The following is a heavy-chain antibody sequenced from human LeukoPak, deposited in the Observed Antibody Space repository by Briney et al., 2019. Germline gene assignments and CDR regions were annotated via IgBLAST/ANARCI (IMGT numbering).Heavy chain of an antibody. V-gene: IGHV3-33*06. CDR1: GFSFSSYA. CDR2: IWYDGGNK. D-gene: IGHD2-21*02. Sequence: GGSLRLPCAASGFSFSSYAMHWVRQAPGKGLEWVAVIWYDGGNKYYADSVKGRFTISRDNSKNTLYLEMNSLRAEDTAVYYCAKGLTQVPRLATGLGHWGHGTLVTVSS. CDR3: AKGLTQVPRLATGLGH. J-gene: IGHJ4*01.